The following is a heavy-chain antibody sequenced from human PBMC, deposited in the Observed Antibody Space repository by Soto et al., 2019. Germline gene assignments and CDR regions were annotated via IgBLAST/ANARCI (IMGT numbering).Heavy chain of an antibody. CDR3: ATDPYSRIGGL. CDR1: GFTVSGYY. V-gene: IGHV3-66*01. D-gene: IGHD6-13*01. Sequence: ESGGGLVQPGGSLRLSCAASGFTVSGYYMSWVRQTPGQGLQWVAIVDSGGRTDYTDSVKGRFTISRDNSKNTVDLQMSSLSAEDTAVYYCATDPYSRIGGLWGQGILVTVSS. CDR2: VDSGGRT. J-gene: IGHJ4*02.